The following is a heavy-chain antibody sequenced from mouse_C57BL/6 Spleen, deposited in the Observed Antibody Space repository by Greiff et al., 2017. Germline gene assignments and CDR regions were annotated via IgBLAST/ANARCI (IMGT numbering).Heavy chain of an antibody. D-gene: IGHD2-4*01. CDR2: IYPGSGNT. J-gene: IGHJ1*03. CDR3: ARSEDYDWYFDV. CDR1: GYTFTDYY. V-gene: IGHV1-76*01. Sequence: VHLVESGAELVRPGASVKLSCKASGYTFTDYYINWVKQRPGQGLEWIARIYPGSGNTYYNEKFKGKATLTAEKSSSTAYMQLSSLTSEDSAVYFCARSEDYDWYFDVWGTGTTVTVSS.